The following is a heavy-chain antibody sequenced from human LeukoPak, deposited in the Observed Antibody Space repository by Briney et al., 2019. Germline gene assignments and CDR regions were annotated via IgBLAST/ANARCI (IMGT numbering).Heavy chain of an antibody. CDR3: ARDTVAGPIDY. CDR2: ISAYNGNT. J-gene: IGHJ4*02. CDR1: GYTFTSYG. D-gene: IGHD6-19*01. Sequence: EASVKVSCKASGYTFTSYGISWVRQAPRQGLEWMGWISAYNGNTNYAQKLQGRVTMTTDTSTSTAYMELRSLRSDDTAVYYCARDTVAGPIDYWGQGTLVTVSS. V-gene: IGHV1-18*01.